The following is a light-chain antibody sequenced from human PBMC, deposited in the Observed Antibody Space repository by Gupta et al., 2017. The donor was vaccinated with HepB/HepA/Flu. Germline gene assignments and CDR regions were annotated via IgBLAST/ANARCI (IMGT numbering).Light chain of an antibody. CDR1: QSINNW. V-gene: IGKV1-5*03. CDR2: KAS. Sequence: DIQMTQSPSTLSASVGDRVTITCRASQSINNWLAWYQQKPGKAPNLLIYKASSLESGVPSRFSGSGSGTEFTRTISSLQPDDFATYYCQQFINYPRTFGQGTKVEIK. J-gene: IGKJ1*01. CDR3: QQFINYPRT.